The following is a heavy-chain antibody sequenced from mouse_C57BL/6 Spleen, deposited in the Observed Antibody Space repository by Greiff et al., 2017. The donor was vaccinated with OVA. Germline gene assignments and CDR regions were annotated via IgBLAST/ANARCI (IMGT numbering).Heavy chain of an antibody. D-gene: IGHD3-1*01. Sequence: EVKLMESGGGLVKPGGSLKLSCAASGFTFSSYAMSWVRQTPEKRLEWVATISAGGSYTYYPDNVKGRFTLSIDNAKNNLYLQMSHLKSEDTARYYCAGDAGGYRELPWFAYWGQGTLVTVSA. J-gene: IGHJ3*01. CDR1: GFTFSSYA. CDR2: ISAGGSYT. V-gene: IGHV5-4*01. CDR3: AGDAGGYRELPWFAY.